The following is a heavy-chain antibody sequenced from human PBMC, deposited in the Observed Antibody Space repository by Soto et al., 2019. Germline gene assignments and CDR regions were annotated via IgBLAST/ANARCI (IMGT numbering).Heavy chain of an antibody. CDR1: CYTFTSHG. CDR3: VRDWDCSGGSCYQI. Sequence: GAPEKGSRKSSCYTFTSHGINRVGQAPGQGLEWMGWISAYNGNTNYAQKLQGRVTMTTDTSTSTAYMELRSLRSDDTAVYYCVRDWDCSGGSCYQIWGQGTRVTVSS. V-gene: IGHV1-18*01. J-gene: IGHJ4*02. D-gene: IGHD2-15*01. CDR2: ISAYNGNT.